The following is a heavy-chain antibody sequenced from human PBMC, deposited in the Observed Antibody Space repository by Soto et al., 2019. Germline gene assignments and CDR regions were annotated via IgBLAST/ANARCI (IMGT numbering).Heavy chain of an antibody. CDR2: ISSSSSTI. CDR1: GFTFSSYR. CDR3: ARDMLLSVLTANHASDY. J-gene: IGHJ4*02. V-gene: IGHV3-48*02. D-gene: IGHD2-21*02. Sequence: EVQLVESGGGLVQPGGSLRLSCAASGFTFSSYRMNWVRQAPGKGLEWVSYISSSSSTIYYADSVKGRFTISRDNAKNSLYLQMNSLSDEDTAVYYCARDMLLSVLTANHASDYWGQGTLVTVSS.